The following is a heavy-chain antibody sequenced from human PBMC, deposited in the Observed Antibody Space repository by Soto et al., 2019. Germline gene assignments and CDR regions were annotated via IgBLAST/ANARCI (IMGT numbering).Heavy chain of an antibody. Sequence: GASVKVSCKASGYTFTSYCISWVRQAPGQGLEWMGWISANSGNTNYAQKFQGRVTMTRDTSISTAYMELRRLRSDDTAVYYCARSPISSGGSSWYFDYWGQGTLVTVSS. D-gene: IGHD6-13*01. CDR2: ISANSGNT. V-gene: IGHV1-18*01. CDR3: ARSPISSGGSSWYFDY. CDR1: GYTFTSYC. J-gene: IGHJ4*02.